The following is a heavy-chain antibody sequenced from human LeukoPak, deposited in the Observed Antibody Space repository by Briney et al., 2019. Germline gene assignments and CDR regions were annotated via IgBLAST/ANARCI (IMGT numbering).Heavy chain of an antibody. Sequence: PSETLSLTCTVSGGSISSSSYYWGWIRQPPGKGLEWIGTIYYSGATYYSPSLKSRVIISVDTSKNQFSLKLSSVTAADTAVYYCARIVPAATTHDYWGQGTLVTVSS. D-gene: IGHD2-2*01. V-gene: IGHV4-39*01. CDR3: ARIVPAATTHDY. CDR1: GGSISSSSYY. J-gene: IGHJ4*02. CDR2: IYYSGAT.